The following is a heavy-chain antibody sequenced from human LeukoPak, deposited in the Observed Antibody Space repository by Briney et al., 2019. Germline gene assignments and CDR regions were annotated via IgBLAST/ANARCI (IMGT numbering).Heavy chain of an antibody. CDR2: IYHSGST. CDR1: GGSISSSNW. V-gene: IGHV4-4*02. D-gene: IGHD5-12*01. CDR3: ARGSFPTNLFDY. J-gene: IGHJ4*02. Sequence: SETLSLTCAVSGGSISSSNWWSWVRQPPGKGLEWIGEIYHSGSTNYNPSLKSRVTISVDTSKNQFSLKLSSVTAADTAVYYCARGSFPTNLFDYWGQGTLVTVSS.